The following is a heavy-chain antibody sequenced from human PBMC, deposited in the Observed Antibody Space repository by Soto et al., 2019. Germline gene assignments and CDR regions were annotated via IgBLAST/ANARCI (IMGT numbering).Heavy chain of an antibody. Sequence: QVQLVQSGAEVKKPGSSVKVSCKASGCIFSTYAISWLRQAPGQGLEWMGGIIPIFGTPNYAQRFQGRVTITADESKSTAYMELSRLRSEDTAVYYCARDRDDYGSGNYYNRIDFWGQGTLVTVSS. CDR2: IIPIFGTP. J-gene: IGHJ4*02. D-gene: IGHD3-10*01. V-gene: IGHV1-69*01. CDR1: GCIFSTYA. CDR3: ARDRDDYGSGNYYNRIDF.